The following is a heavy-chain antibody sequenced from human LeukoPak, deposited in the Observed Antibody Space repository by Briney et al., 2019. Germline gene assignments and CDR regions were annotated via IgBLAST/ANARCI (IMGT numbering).Heavy chain of an antibody. CDR2: ISGSGGST. Sequence: GGSLRLSCAASGFTFSSNAMSWVRQAPGQGLEWVSAISGSGGSTYYPDSVKGRFTISGDNSKNTLYLQMNSLRAEDTAVYYCAKRGAEVGATVAPGDYWGQGTLVTVSS. V-gene: IGHV3-23*01. CDR1: GFTFSSNA. CDR3: AKRGAEVGATVAPGDY. J-gene: IGHJ4*02. D-gene: IGHD1-26*01.